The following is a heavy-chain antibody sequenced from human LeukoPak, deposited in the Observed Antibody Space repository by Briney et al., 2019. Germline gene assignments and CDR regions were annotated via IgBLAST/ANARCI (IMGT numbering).Heavy chain of an antibody. Sequence: GGSLRLSRAASGFTFSNAWMNWVRQAPGKGLEWVGRIKSKTGGGTTDYAAPVKGRFTISRDDSKNTLYLQMNSLKTEDTAVYYCTSPLVPLLYWGQGTLVTVSS. CDR1: GFTFSNAW. V-gene: IGHV3-15*07. J-gene: IGHJ4*02. CDR2: IKSKTGGGTT. D-gene: IGHD6-13*01. CDR3: TSPLVPLLY.